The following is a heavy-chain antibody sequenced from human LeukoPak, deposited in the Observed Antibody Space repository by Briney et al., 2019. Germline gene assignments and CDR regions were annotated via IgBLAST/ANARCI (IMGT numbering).Heavy chain of an antibody. CDR2: ISGRGGVT. CDR1: GFTFSSYA. CDR3: AKLGQPLVSFYGMDV. Sequence: GGSLRLSCAASGFTFSSYAMTWVRQAPEKGLEWVSAISGRGGVTYYADSVKGRFTISRDNSKNPLYLQMSTLRSDATAVYYCAKLGQPLVSFYGMDVWGRGTTVTVSS. J-gene: IGHJ6*02. V-gene: IGHV3-23*01. D-gene: IGHD6-13*01.